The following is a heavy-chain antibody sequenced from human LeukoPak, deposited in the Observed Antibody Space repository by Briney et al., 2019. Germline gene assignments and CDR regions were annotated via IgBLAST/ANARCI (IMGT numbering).Heavy chain of an antibody. D-gene: IGHD1-26*01. J-gene: IGHJ4*02. Sequence: GGSLRLSCAASGFTFSSYAMHWVRQAPGKGLEWVAVISYDGSNKYYADSVKGRFTISRDNSKNTLYLQMNSLRAEDTAVYYCAKDRSGSYLLGYWGQGTLVTVSS. V-gene: IGHV3-30-3*01. CDR2: ISYDGSNK. CDR3: AKDRSGSYLLGY. CDR1: GFTFSSYA.